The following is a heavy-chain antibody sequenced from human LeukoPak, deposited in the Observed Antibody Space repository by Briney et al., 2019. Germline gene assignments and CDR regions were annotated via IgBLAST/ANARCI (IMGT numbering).Heavy chain of an antibody. CDR1: GGSISSGDYY. CDR3: ARVTRGVVVTAIKSGYYYGLDV. J-gene: IGHJ6*02. CDR2: IYYSGST. V-gene: IGHV4-30-4*01. Sequence: SETLSLTCTVSGGSISSGDYYWSWICQPPGKGLEWIGYIYYSGSTYYNPSLKSRVTISVDTSKNQFSLKLSSVTAADTAVYYCARVTRGVVVTAIKSGYYYGLDVWGQGTTVTVSS. D-gene: IGHD2-21*02.